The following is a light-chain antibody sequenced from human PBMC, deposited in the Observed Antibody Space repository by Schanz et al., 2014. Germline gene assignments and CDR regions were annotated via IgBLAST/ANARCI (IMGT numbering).Light chain of an antibody. CDR1: SSDIGSSLY. V-gene: IGLV2-14*03. CDR2: DVS. J-gene: IGLJ1*01. Sequence: QSALTQPASVSGSPGQSITISCSGTSSDIGSSLYVSWYQQHPGKAPKLMIHDVSNRPSGVSNRFSGSKSGNTASLTISGLQSEDEADYYCASWDDSLNGHYVFGTGTKLTVL. CDR3: ASWDDSLNGHYV.